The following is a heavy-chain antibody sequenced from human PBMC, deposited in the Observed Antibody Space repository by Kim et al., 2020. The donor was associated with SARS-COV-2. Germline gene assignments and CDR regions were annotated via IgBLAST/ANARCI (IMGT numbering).Heavy chain of an antibody. Sequence: SVKVSCKASGGTFSSYAISWVRQAPGQGLEWMGRIIPILGIANYAQKFQGRVTITADKSTSTAYMELSSLRSEDTAVYYCAHPGDYDFWSGYYTDYYGMDVGGQGTTVTVSS. V-gene: IGHV1-69*10. CDR1: GGTFSSYA. D-gene: IGHD3-3*01. CDR2: IIPILGIA. CDR3: AHPGDYDFWSGYYTDYYGMDV. J-gene: IGHJ6*02.